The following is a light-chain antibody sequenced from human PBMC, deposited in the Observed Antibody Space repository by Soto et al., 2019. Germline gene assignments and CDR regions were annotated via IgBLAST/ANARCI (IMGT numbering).Light chain of an antibody. CDR1: QSISSNY. Sequence: EIVLTQSPGTLSLSPGERATLSCRASQSISSNYLAWYQQNPGQAPRLLIYGASSRATGIPDRFSGSGSGTDFTLTISRLEPEDFAVYYCQHYGTSLPYTFGQGTKLEIK. J-gene: IGKJ2*01. CDR2: GAS. V-gene: IGKV3-20*01. CDR3: QHYGTSLPYT.